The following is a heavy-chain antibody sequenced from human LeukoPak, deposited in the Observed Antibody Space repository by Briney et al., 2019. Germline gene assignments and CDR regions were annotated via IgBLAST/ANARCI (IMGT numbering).Heavy chain of an antibody. Sequence: SETLSLTCAVYGGSFSDYNWTWIRQPTGKGLEWIGEIGHNGSTNYNPSLKSRVTISVDTSKNQFSLKLSSVTAADTAVYYCASPQESYDFWSGYYRPPPENDAFDIWGQGTMLTVSS. CDR2: IGHNGST. CDR1: GGSFSDYN. V-gene: IGHV4-34*01. D-gene: IGHD3-3*01. J-gene: IGHJ3*02. CDR3: ASPQESYDFWSGYYRPPPENDAFDI.